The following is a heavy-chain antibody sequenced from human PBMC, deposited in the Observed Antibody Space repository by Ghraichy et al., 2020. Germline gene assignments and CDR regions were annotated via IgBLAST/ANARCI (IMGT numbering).Heavy chain of an antibody. Sequence: TLSLTCTVSGGPITSYYWSWIRQPPGKGLEWIGYVYFSGITSYNPSLESRVTMSVDTSENQFSLKLTSVTASDTAIYYFARLSAYYFDTSGYSFDYWGQGTLLTVSS. V-gene: IGHV4-59*08. D-gene: IGHD3-22*01. CDR1: GGPITSYY. CDR2: VYFSGIT. CDR3: ARLSAYYFDTSGYSFDY. J-gene: IGHJ4*02.